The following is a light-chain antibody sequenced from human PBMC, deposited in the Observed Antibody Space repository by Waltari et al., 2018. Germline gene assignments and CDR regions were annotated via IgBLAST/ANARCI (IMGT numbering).Light chain of an antibody. Sequence: EILLTQSPGTPSLSLGERATASCRARQGVSRALAWYHQKPGQAPRLLIYGASTRAAGIPDRFRGSGSGTDFRLTISRLEPDDFAVYYCQHYLRLPVTFGQGTTVE. CDR3: QHYLRLPVT. CDR1: QGVSRA. CDR2: GAS. J-gene: IGKJ1*01. V-gene: IGKV3-20*01.